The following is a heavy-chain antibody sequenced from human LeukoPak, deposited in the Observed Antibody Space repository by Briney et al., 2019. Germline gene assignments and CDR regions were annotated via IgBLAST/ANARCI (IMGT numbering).Heavy chain of an antibody. Sequence: GGSLRLSCAASGFTFDDYAMHWVRQAPGKGLEWVSLISWDGGSTYYADSVKGRFTISRDNSKNSLYLQMNSLRAEDTALYYCAKDFYRDGYNYVVDYWGQGTLVTVSS. CDR3: AKDFYRDGYNYVVDY. V-gene: IGHV3-43D*03. D-gene: IGHD5-24*01. J-gene: IGHJ4*02. CDR1: GFTFDDYA. CDR2: ISWDGGST.